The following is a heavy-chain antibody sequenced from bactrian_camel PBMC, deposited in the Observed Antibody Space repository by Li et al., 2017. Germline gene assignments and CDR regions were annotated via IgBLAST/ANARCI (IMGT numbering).Heavy chain of an antibody. CDR2: IISYGGEST. Sequence: HVQLVESGGGSVQTGGSLKLSCAAHGYTYTPYCMGWYRQGPGKEREGVATIISYGGESTHYADSVQGRFTISQGAAKNEQFLQMNSLKPEDTAMYYCAHRRPTPWDGFQGFRYWGQGTQVTVS. D-gene: IGHD3*01. CDR1: GYTYTPYC. J-gene: IGHJ6*01. CDR3: AHRRPTPWDGFQGFRY. V-gene: IGHV3S1*01.